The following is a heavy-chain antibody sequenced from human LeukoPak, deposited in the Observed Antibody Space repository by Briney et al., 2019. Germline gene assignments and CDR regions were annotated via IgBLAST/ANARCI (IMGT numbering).Heavy chain of an antibody. Sequence: GESLKISCKGSGYSFTSYWIGWVRQMPGKGLEWMGIIYPGDSDTRYSPSFQGQVTISADKSISTAYLQWSSLKASDTAMYYCAGHLTGGDYVLYAFDIWGQGTMVTVSS. D-gene: IGHD4-17*01. CDR3: AGHLTGGDYVLYAFDI. CDR2: IYPGDSDT. V-gene: IGHV5-51*01. CDR1: GYSFTSYW. J-gene: IGHJ3*02.